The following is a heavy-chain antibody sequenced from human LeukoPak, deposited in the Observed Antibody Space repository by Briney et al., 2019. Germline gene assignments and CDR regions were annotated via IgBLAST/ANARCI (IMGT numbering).Heavy chain of an antibody. CDR1: GFTFSSYW. J-gene: IGHJ6*03. V-gene: IGHV3-74*01. CDR3: AKDAAYYYYMDV. Sequence: GGSLRLSCAASGFTFSSYWMHRVRRAPGKGLVWVSRINSDGSSTSYADSVKGRFTISRDNAKNTLYLQMNSLRAEDTAVYYCAKDAAYYYYMDVWGKGTTVTVSS. CDR2: INSDGSST. D-gene: IGHD2-15*01.